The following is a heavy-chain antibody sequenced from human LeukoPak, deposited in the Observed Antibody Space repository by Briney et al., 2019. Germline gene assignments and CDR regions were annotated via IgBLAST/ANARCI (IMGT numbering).Heavy chain of an antibody. CDR3: SNDPIGRSARYYF. CDR2: LSSSGSTK. V-gene: IGHV3-48*03. Sequence: PGVSVRLSCAASGFIFNSYEMQWVRHARGKGRVGVSDLSSSGSTKYYADSVKGRYTISRDNSKNTLYLQINSLRGQDSAMYSWSNDPIGRSARYYFGGQGTLVLVS. D-gene: IGHD2/OR15-2a*01. CDR1: GFIFNSYE. J-gene: IGHJ4*02.